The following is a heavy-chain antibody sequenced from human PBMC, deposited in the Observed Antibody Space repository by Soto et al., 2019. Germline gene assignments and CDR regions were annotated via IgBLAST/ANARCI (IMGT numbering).Heavy chain of an antibody. V-gene: IGHV5-51*01. J-gene: IGHJ5*02. D-gene: IGHD6-13*01. Sequence: GGSLEISCKGSGYNFISYWIGWVRQKPGKGLEWMGTIYPGDSDTRYSPSFQGQVTISVDKSISTAYLQWSSLKASDTATYYCARQGGSSWSHNWFDPWGQGTLVTVSS. CDR3: ARQGGSSWSHNWFDP. CDR1: GYNFISYW. CDR2: IYPGDSDT.